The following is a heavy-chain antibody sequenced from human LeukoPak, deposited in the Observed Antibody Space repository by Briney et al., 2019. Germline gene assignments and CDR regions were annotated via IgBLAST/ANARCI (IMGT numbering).Heavy chain of an antibody. Sequence: PGGSLRLSCAASGFTLKNYWMHWVRQVPGKGLEWVSRINEDGSSTGYADAVKGRFTISRDNAENSLYLQMNSLRAEDTAVYYCARAGTTYNYGRDFDYWGQGTLVTVSS. J-gene: IGHJ4*02. CDR3: ARAGTTYNYGRDFDY. CDR2: INEDGSST. CDR1: GFTLKNYW. V-gene: IGHV3-74*01. D-gene: IGHD5-18*01.